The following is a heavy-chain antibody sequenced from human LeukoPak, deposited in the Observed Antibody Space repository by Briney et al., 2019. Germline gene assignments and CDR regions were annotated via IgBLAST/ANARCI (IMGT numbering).Heavy chain of an antibody. V-gene: IGHV4-59*12. CDR1: GGSISSYY. Sequence: SETLSLTCTVSGGSISSYYWSWIRQPPGKGLEWIGYIYYSGSTNYNPSLKSRVTISVDTSKNQFSLKLSSVTAADTAVYYCARGRSGSYYALDYWGQGTLVTVSS. J-gene: IGHJ4*02. CDR2: IYYSGST. D-gene: IGHD1-26*01. CDR3: ARGRSGSYYALDY.